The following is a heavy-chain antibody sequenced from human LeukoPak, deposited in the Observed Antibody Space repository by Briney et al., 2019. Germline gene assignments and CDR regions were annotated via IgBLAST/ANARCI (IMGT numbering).Heavy chain of an antibody. D-gene: IGHD3-3*01. J-gene: IGHJ4*02. V-gene: IGHV3-9*01. CDR3: AKGTFGFLEWLFDF. CDR2: ISWNSDTI. CDR1: GFTFENYA. Sequence: GGSLRLSCTASGFTFENYALHWVRQAPGKGLEWVSGISWNSDTIDYADSVKGRFTVSRDNAKNSLYLQMSSLRAEDTAFYYCAKGTFGFLEWLFDFWGQGTLVTVSS.